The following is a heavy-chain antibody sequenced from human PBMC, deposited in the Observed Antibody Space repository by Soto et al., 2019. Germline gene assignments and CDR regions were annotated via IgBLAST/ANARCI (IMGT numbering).Heavy chain of an antibody. J-gene: IGHJ4*02. CDR3: ARDPGDYYFDY. Sequence: GGSLRLSCAASGFGFGSYGMHWVRQAPGKGLEWVAIIWYDGSKRYYADSVKGRFTISRDNSKNTLDLQMNSLRIDDTAMYYCARDPGDYYFDYWGQGTLVTVSS. CDR2: IWYDGSKR. CDR1: GFGFGSYG. V-gene: IGHV3-33*01. D-gene: IGHD2-21*02.